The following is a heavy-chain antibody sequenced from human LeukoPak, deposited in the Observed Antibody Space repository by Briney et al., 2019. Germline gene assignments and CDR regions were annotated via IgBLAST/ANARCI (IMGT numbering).Heavy chain of an antibody. CDR1: GGSISSSSYN. CDR3: ARHVRTYDSSGYYSWYLDL. J-gene: IGHJ2*01. Sequence: SETLSLTCTVSGGSISSSSYNWGWIRQAPGKGLEWIGRIYYSGSTYYNPSLKSRVTISVDTSKNQFSLKLSSVTAADTAVYYCARHVRTYDSSGYYSWYLDLWGRGTLVTVSS. CDR2: IYYSGST. V-gene: IGHV4-39*01. D-gene: IGHD3-22*01.